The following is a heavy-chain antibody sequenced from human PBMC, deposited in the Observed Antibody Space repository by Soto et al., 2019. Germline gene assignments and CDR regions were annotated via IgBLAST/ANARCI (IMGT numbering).Heavy chain of an antibody. V-gene: IGHV1-2*02. J-gene: IGHJ5*01. CDR1: GYTFTDHF. CDR2: INPKIGDT. CDR3: ARDRGSAAWTLNWFDS. D-gene: IGHD1-26*01. Sequence: QVLLVQSGAEVRKPWASVKVSCKASGYTFTDHFMHWVRQAPGQGLEWMGWINPKIGDTNYAQNFQGRVTMTRDTSITTAYMEMYYLRSDDTAVYYCARDRGSAAWTLNWFDSWGQGTLVTVSS.